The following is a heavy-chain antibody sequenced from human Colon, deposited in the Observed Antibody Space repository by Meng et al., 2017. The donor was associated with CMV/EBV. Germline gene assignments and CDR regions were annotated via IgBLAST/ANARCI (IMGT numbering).Heavy chain of an antibody. Sequence: SGTLSLTFPFPDGSISSSSYYWCWIRQPPGKALEWIGSVYYSGSTYYNPSLKSRVTISVDTSKNQFSLRLSSVTAADTAVYYCARGHSGMYPLYYFDYRGQGILVTVSS. CDR3: ARGHSGMYPLYYFDY. J-gene: IGHJ4*02. CDR1: DGSISSSSYY. CDR2: VYYSGST. D-gene: IGHD1-26*01. V-gene: IGHV4-39*07.